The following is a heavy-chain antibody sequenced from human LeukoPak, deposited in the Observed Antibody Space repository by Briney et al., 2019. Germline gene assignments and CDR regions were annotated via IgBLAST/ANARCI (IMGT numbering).Heavy chain of an antibody. CDR2: ISYDGSNK. D-gene: IGHD3-22*01. Sequence: PGGSLRLSCAASGFTFSSFAMHWVRQAPGKGLEWVAVISYDGSNKYYADSVKGRFTISRDNSKNTLYLQMNSLRAEDTAVYYCARVGVTMIVGAASDYWGQGTLVTVSS. CDR1: GFTFSSFA. J-gene: IGHJ4*02. V-gene: IGHV3-30*04. CDR3: ARVGVTMIVGAASDY.